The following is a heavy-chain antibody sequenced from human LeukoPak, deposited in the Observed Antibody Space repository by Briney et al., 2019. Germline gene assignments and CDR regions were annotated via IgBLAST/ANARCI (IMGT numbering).Heavy chain of an antibody. CDR1: GFTFSSYG. J-gene: IGHJ4*02. CDR3: AKTRKLWSDEVDY. D-gene: IGHD3-10*01. CDR2: ISYDGSNK. Sequence: PGGSLRLSCAASGFTFSSYGMHWVRQAPGKGLEWVAVISYDGSNKYYADSVKGRFTISRDNSKNTLYLQMNSLRAEDTAVYYCAKTRKLWSDEVDYWGQGTLVTVSS. V-gene: IGHV3-30*18.